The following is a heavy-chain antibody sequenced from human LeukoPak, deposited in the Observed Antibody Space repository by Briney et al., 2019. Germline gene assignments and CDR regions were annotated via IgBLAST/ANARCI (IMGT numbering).Heavy chain of an antibody. V-gene: IGHV3-7*01. CDR3: AKEFVPAAILSYYYMDV. CDR2: TRQDGGEK. CDR1: GFTFTDYW. J-gene: IGHJ6*03. Sequence: GGSLRLSCAVSGFTFTDYWMNWVRQAPGKGLEWVASTRQDGGEKYYVDSVKGRFTISRDNTKNSLYLQMSALRAEDTAVYYCAKEFVPAAILSYYYMDVWGRGTTVTVSS. D-gene: IGHD2-2*01.